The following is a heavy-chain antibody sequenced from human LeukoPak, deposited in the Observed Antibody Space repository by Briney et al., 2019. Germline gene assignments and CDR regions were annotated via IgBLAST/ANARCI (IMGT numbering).Heavy chain of an antibody. J-gene: IGHJ6*02. V-gene: IGHV1-46*01. Sequence: GASVKVSCKASGFTFTSSAVQWVRQAPGQGLEWMAIINLSGGSTDYTQKFQGRVTMTRDTSTSTVYMELSSLRSEDTAVYYCVRHNHMDVWGQGTTVTVSS. CDR3: VRHNHMDV. CDR2: INLSGGST. CDR1: GFTFTSSA.